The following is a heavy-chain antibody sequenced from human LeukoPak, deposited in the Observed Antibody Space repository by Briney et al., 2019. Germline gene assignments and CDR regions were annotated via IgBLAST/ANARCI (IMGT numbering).Heavy chain of an antibody. CDR2: IYYSGST. CDR1: GGSISSYY. V-gene: IGHV4-59*01. CDR3: ASLDYYGSGAADY. Sequence: SETLSLTCTVSGGSISSYYWSWIRQPPGKGLEWIGYIYYSGSTNYNPSLKSRVTISVDTSKNQFSLKLSSVTAADTAVYYCASLDYYGSGAADYWGQGTLVTVSS. D-gene: IGHD3-10*01. J-gene: IGHJ4*02.